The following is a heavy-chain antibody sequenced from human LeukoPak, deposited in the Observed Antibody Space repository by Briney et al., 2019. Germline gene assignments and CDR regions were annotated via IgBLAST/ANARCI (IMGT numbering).Heavy chain of an antibody. CDR2: IYYSGST. CDR3: ARPSRPYDSGGYIWFDP. Sequence: SETLSLTCTVSGGSISSSSYYWGWIRQPPGKGLEWIGSIYYSGSTYYNPSLKSRVTISVDTSKNQFSLKLSSVTAADTAVYYCARPSRPYDSGGYIWFDPWGQGTLVTVSS. J-gene: IGHJ5*02. V-gene: IGHV4-39*01. CDR1: GGSISSSSYY. D-gene: IGHD3-22*01.